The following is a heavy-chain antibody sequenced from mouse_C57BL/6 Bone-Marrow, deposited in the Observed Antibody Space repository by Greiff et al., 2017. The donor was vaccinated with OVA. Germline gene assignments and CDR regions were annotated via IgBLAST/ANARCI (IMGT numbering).Heavy chain of an antibody. CDR3: ARGRGITTVVATDYFDY. Sequence: VQLQQPGAELVKPGASVKLSCKASGYTFASYWMHWVKQRPGQGLEWIGMIHPNSGSTNYNEKFKSKATLTVDKSSSTAYMQLSSLTSEDSAVYYCARGRGITTVVATDYFDYWGQGTTLTVSS. D-gene: IGHD1-1*01. CDR2: IHPNSGST. CDR1: GYTFASYW. V-gene: IGHV1-64*01. J-gene: IGHJ2*01.